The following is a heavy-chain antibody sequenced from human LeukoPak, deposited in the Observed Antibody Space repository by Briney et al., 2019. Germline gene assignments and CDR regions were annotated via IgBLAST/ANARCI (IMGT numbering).Heavy chain of an antibody. CDR2: ISSSSSYI. Sequence: GGSLRLSCAASGFTFSSYSMNWVRQAPGKGLEWVSSISSSSSYIYYADSVKGRFTISRDNSKNTVYLQMNSLRVEDTAVYYCASTLFYHYNSGSPLDYWGQGTLVTVSS. CDR3: ASTLFYHYNSGSPLDY. CDR1: GFTFSSYS. D-gene: IGHD3-10*01. J-gene: IGHJ4*02. V-gene: IGHV3-21*04.